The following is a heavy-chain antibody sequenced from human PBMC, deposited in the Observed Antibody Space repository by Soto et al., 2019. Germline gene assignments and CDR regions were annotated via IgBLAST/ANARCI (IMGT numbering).Heavy chain of an antibody. CDR1: GGSISSSSYY. V-gene: IGHV4-39*01. J-gene: IGHJ5*02. D-gene: IGHD3-16*01. CDR2: IYYSGST. Sequence: SETLSLTCTVSGGSISSSSYYWGWIRQPPGKGLEWIGSIYYSGSTYYNPSLKSRVTISVDTSKNQFSLKLSSVTAADTAVYYCARLNPIMITFGEVIAHWGQGTLVTVSS. CDR3: ARLNPIMITFGEVIAH.